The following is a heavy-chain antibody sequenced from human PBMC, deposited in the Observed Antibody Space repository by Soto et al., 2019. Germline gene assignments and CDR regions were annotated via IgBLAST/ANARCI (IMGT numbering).Heavy chain of an antibody. CDR2: ISGGGGST. CDR1: GFTFSSYV. Sequence: EVQLLESGGGLVQPGGSLRLSCAASGFTFSSYVMSWVRQAPGKGLEWVSGISGGGGSTYYADSVKGRFTISRDNSKNTLYLQMNSLRAEDTAVYCCARPSLWFGELLFYFDYWGQGTLVSVSS. J-gene: IGHJ4*02. D-gene: IGHD3-10*01. V-gene: IGHV3-23*01. CDR3: ARPSLWFGELLFYFDY.